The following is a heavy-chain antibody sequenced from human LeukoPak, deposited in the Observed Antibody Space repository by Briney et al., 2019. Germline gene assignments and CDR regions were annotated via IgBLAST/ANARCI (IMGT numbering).Heavy chain of an antibody. CDR2: ISYDGSNK. D-gene: IGHD3-3*01. CDR1: GFTFSSYA. V-gene: IGHV3-30*04. J-gene: IGHJ4*02. Sequence: PGGSLRLSCAASGFTFSSYAMHWVRQAPGKGLEWVAVISYDGSNKYYADSVKGRFTISRDNSKNTLYLQMNSLRAEDTAVYYCAGDPRGYDFWSGYPRFYFDYWGQGTLVTVSA. CDR3: AGDPRGYDFWSGYPRFYFDY.